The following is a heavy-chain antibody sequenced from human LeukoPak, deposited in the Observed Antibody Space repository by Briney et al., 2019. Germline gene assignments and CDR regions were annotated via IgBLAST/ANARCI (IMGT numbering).Heavy chain of an antibody. J-gene: IGHJ4*02. CDR2: IRYDGSNK. D-gene: IGHD1-20*01. CDR3: AKNRDNWNDLDEFDY. CDR1: GFTFSSYV. V-gene: IGHV3-30*02. Sequence: GGSLRLSCAAPGFTFSSYVMHWVRQAPGKGLEWVAFIRYDGSNKYYADSVKGRFTISRDNSKNTLYLQMNSLRAEDTAVYYCAKNRDNWNDLDEFDYWGQGTLVTVSS.